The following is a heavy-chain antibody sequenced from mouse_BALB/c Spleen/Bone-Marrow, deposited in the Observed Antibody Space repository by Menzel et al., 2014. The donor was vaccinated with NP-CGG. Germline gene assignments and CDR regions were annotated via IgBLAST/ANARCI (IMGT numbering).Heavy chain of an antibody. CDR2: INPSIGGT. Sequence: QVQLQQPGAELVKPGASVKLSCKASGYTFTSYYMYWVKQRPGQGLEWIGEINPSIGGTNFNEKFKSKATLTVDKSSSTAYMQLSSLTSEDSAVYYCTRSTMITYFDYWGQGTTLTVSS. V-gene: IGHV1S81*02. J-gene: IGHJ2*01. D-gene: IGHD2-4*01. CDR3: TRSTMITYFDY. CDR1: GYTFTSYY.